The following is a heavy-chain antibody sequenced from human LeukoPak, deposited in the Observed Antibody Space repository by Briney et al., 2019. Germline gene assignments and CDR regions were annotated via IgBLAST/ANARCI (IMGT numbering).Heavy chain of an antibody. V-gene: IGHV1-69*05. Sequence: GSSVKVSCKASGGTFSSYAISRVRQAPGQGLEWMGRIIPIFGTANYAQKFQGRVTITTDESTSTAYMELSSLRSEDTAVYYCARDRIQLWSNWFDPWGQGTLVTVSS. D-gene: IGHD5-18*01. CDR1: GGTFSSYA. CDR2: IIPIFGTA. J-gene: IGHJ5*02. CDR3: ARDRIQLWSNWFDP.